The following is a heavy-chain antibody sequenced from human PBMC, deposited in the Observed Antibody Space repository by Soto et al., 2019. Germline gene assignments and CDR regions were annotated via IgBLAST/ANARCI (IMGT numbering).Heavy chain of an antibody. J-gene: IGHJ6*02. CDR1: GFTFSSYG. V-gene: IGHV3-30*18. CDR2: ISDDGSNK. CDR3: AKDRRTRVSYYGMDV. Sequence: QVQLVESGGGVVQPGRSLRLSCAASGFTFSSYGMHWVRQAPGKGLEWVAVISDDGSNKYYGDSVKGRFTISRDNSKNTLYLQMNSLRAEDTAVYYCAKDRRTRVSYYGMDVWGQGTTVTVSS.